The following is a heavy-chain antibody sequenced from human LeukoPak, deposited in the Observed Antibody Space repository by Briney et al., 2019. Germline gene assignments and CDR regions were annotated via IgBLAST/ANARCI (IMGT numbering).Heavy chain of an antibody. CDR1: GYTFTGYY. D-gene: IGHD3-3*01. CDR3: ARGTTIFGVAPPDY. CDR2: INPNSGGA. J-gene: IGHJ4*02. V-gene: IGHV1-2*02. Sequence: ASVKVSCKASGYTFTGYYIHWVRQAPGQGLEWMGWINPNSGGANYAQKFQGSITTTRDTSISTAYMELSRLRSDDTAVYYCARGTTIFGVAPPDYWGQGTLVTVSS.